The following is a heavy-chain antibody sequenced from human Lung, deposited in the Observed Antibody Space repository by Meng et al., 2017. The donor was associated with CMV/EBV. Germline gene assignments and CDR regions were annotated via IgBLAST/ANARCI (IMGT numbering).Heavy chain of an antibody. D-gene: IGHD6-19*01. Sequence: SCAASGFTFSSYGMHWVRQAPGKGLEWVAFIRYDGSNKYYADSGKGRFTISRDNSKNTLYLQMNSLRAEDTAVYYCAKDLTQLAVGGKTYYFDYWXQGTXVTVSS. CDR3: AKDLTQLAVGGKTYYFDY. V-gene: IGHV3-30*02. CDR2: IRYDGSNK. J-gene: IGHJ4*02. CDR1: GFTFSSYG.